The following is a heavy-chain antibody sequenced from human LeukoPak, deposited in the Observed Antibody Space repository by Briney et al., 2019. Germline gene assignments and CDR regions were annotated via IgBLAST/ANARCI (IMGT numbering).Heavy chain of an antibody. J-gene: IGHJ4*02. CDR1: GFTFSSYA. D-gene: IGHD1-26*01. CDR2: ISYDDGSNK. V-gene: IGHV3-30*04. CDR3: AKDRGSYCLDY. Sequence: PGRSLRLSCAASGFTFSSYALHWVRQAPGKGLEWVAVISYDDGSNKYYADSVKGRFTISRDNSKNTLYLQMNSLRAEDTAVYYCAKDRGSYCLDYWGQGTLVTVSS.